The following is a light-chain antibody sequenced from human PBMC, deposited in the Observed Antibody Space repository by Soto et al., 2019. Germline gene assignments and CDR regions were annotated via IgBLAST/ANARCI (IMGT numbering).Light chain of an antibody. CDR2: GAS. V-gene: IGKV3-15*01. CDR3: QQYGTSEII. CDR1: QSISAN. J-gene: IGKJ5*01. Sequence: EIVLTQSPATLSVSPGERATLSCRASQSISANLAWYHQKPGQAPRLLIYGASTRATGIPARFSGSGSGTEFTLTISSLQSEDFAVYYCQQYGTSEIIFGQGTRLEIK.